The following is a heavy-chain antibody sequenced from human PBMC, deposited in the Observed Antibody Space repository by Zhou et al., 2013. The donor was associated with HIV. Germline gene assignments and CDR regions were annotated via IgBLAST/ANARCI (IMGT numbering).Heavy chain of an antibody. CDR1: GGTFSSYA. Sequence: QVQLVQSGAEVKKPGSSVKVSCKASGGTFSSYAISWVRQAPGQGLEWMGRIIPIFGTANYAQKFQGRVTITADESTSTAYMELSSLRSEDTAVYYCARVKGRDGYRSNAFDIWGQGTMVTVSS. V-gene: IGHV1-69*13. D-gene: IGHD5-12*01. CDR3: ARVKGRDGYRSNAFDI. CDR2: IIPIFGTA. J-gene: IGHJ3*02.